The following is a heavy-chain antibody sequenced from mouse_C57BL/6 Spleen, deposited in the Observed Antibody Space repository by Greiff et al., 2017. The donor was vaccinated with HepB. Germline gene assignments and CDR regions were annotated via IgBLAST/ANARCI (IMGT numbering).Heavy chain of an antibody. Sequence: EVKLMESGGGLVKPGGSLKLSCAASGFTFSDYGMHWVRQAPEKGLEWVAYISSGSSTIYYADTVKGRFTISRDNAKNTLFLQMTSLRSEDTAMYYCARRRRNWDYFDYWGQGTTLTVSS. V-gene: IGHV5-17*01. CDR2: ISSGSSTI. CDR1: GFTFSDYG. D-gene: IGHD4-1*01. CDR3: ARRRRNWDYFDY. J-gene: IGHJ2*01.